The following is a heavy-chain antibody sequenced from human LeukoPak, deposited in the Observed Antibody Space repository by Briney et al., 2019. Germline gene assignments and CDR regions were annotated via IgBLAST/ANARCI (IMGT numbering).Heavy chain of an antibody. V-gene: IGHV3-23*01. CDR1: GFTFSSYG. CDR3: AKMRGQYYHSYYMDA. CDR2: GGSGGST. Sequence: GGSLRLSCAASGFTFSSYGMHWVRQAPGKGLEWVSYGGSGGSTYYADSVKGRFTVSRDNSKSTLYLQMNSLTAEDTAVYYCAKMRGQYYHSYYMDAWGKGTTVTVSS. J-gene: IGHJ6*03.